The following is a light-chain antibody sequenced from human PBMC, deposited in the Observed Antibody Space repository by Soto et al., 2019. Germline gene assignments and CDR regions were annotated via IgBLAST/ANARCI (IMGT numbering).Light chain of an antibody. J-gene: IGKJ2*01. V-gene: IGKV3-15*01. CDR2: SAS. Sequence: EIVMTQSPATLSVSPGERATLSCRASQSISTELAWYQQKPGQPPSLLIYSASTRATAVPARCTDSGSGSDFTRTISGLQSEDFAVYYCQQGHNWPLTFGQGNRLEI. CDR3: QQGHNWPLT. CDR1: QSISTE.